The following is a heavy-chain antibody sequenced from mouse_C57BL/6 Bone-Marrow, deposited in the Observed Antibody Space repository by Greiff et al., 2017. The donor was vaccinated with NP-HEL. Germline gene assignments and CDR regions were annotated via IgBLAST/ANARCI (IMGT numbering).Heavy chain of an antibody. CDR1: GYTFTSYW. CDR2: LHPSDSDT. CDR3: AISWAWFSY. V-gene: IGHV1-74*01. Sequence: QVQLQQPGAELVKPGASVKVSCKASGYTFTSYWMHWVKQRPGQGLEWIGRLHPSDSDTNYNQQFKGKATLTVDKSSSTAYMQLRSLTSEDSAVYYCAISWAWFSYWGQGTLVTVAA. J-gene: IGHJ3*01. D-gene: IGHD4-1*01.